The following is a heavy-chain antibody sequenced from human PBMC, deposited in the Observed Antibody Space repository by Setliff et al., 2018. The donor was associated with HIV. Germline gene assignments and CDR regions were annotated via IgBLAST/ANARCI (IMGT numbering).Heavy chain of an antibody. CDR1: GHSIRSGYY. D-gene: IGHD2-2*01. CDR2: IYNTETT. J-gene: IGHJ5*02. V-gene: IGHV4-38-2*02. CDR3: ARGGTSSNWFDP. Sequence: SETLSLTCSVSGHSIRSGYYWGWIRQPPGKGLQWIGFIYNTETTNYNPSLKSRVTISLDTSKNQFSLKLTSLTAADTAVYYCARGGTSSNWFDPWGQGTLVTAPQ.